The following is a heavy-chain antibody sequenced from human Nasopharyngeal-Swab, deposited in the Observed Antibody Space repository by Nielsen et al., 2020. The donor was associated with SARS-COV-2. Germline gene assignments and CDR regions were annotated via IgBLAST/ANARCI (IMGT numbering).Heavy chain of an antibody. V-gene: IGHV3-7*01. CDR3: ARGGEYYYDSSGYYDY. CDR2: IKQDGSEK. CDR1: GFTFSSYW. D-gene: IGHD3-22*01. J-gene: IGHJ4*02. Sequence: GESLKISCAASGFTFSSYWMSWVRQAPGKGLEWVANIKQDGSEKYYVASVKGRFTISRDNAKNSLYLQMNSLRAEDTAVYYCARGGEYYYDSSGYYDYWGQGTLVTVSS.